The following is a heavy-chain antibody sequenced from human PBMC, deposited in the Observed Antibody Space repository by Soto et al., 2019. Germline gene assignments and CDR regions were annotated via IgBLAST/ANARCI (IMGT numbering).Heavy chain of an antibody. CDR3: ARGALGPDEVILVPARHFDP. J-gene: IGHJ5*02. CDR2: IIPIFGTA. V-gene: IGHV1-69*13. D-gene: IGHD2-2*01. Sequence: SLKVSCKSSGGTFSSYAISWVRHAPGQGLEWMGGIIPIFGTANYAQKFQGRVTITADESTSTAYMELSSLRSEDTAVYYCARGALGPDEVILVPARHFDPWGQGTLVTVSS. CDR1: GGTFSSYA.